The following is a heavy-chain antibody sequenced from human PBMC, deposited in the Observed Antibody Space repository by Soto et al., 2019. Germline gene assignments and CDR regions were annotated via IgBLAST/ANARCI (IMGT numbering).Heavy chain of an antibody. CDR1: GFPFASFV. CDR2: ISGGGSNT. Sequence: EVQLLESGGGLVQRGGSLRLSCAASGFPFASFVLVGFPRPQGKGLEWASGISGGGSNTFYADSVKGRFTISRDNSKNTLLLQMNSLGAEDTAVYYCAKDSNKYSSSLRGRYFDYWGQGIGVTVSS. D-gene: IGHD4-4*01. J-gene: IGHJ4*02. V-gene: IGHV3-23*01. CDR3: AKDSNKYSSSLRGRYFDY.